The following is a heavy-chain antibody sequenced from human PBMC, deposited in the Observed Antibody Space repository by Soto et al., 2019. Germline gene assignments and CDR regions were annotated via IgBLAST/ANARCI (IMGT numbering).Heavy chain of an antibody. J-gene: IGHJ5*02. V-gene: IGHV1-18*01. CDR2: ISAYNGNT. CDR1: GETFTSYG. D-gene: IGHD3-3*01. Sequence: GASVKVSCKASGETFTSYGSSRVRQATGQGLEWMGWISAYNGNTNYAQKLQGRVTMTTDTSTSTAYMELRSLRSDDTAVYYCARDHRVSYYDFWSGENWFDPWGQGTLVTVSS. CDR3: ARDHRVSYYDFWSGENWFDP.